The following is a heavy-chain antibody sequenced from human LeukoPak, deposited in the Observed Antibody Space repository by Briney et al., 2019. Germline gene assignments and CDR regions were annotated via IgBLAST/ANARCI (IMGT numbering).Heavy chain of an antibody. V-gene: IGHV3-48*03. CDR1: GFTFSSYE. CDR2: ISSSGSTI. Sequence: GGSLRLSCAASGFTFSSYEMNWVRQAPGKGLEWVSYISSSGSTIYYADSVKGRFTISRDNAKNSLYLQMNSLRAEDTAVYYCASVFVVVPAAISYYYYGMDVWGQGTTVTVSS. CDR3: ASVFVVVPAAISYYYYGMDV. J-gene: IGHJ6*02. D-gene: IGHD2-2*01.